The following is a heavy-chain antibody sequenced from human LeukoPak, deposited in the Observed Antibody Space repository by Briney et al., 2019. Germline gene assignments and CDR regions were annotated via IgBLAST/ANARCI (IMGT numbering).Heavy chain of an antibody. Sequence: SQTLSLTCDISGDSVSSHSAAWNWLRQSPSGGLEWLGRTYYRSKWYYDYALSVKSRITVTPDTSENQFSLQLNSVILEDTAVYYCAREGSGQEYYGMDVWGQGTTVIGSS. CDR2: TYYRSKWYY. CDR3: AREGSGQEYYGMDV. D-gene: IGHD5-12*01. J-gene: IGHJ6*02. CDR1: GDSVSSHSAA. V-gene: IGHV6-1*01.